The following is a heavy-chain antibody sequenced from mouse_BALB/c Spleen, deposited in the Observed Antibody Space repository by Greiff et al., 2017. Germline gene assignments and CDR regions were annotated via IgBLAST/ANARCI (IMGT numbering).Heavy chain of an antibody. J-gene: IGHJ3*01. D-gene: IGHD2-3*01. V-gene: IGHV14-3*02. CDR2: IDPANGNT. CDR1: GFNIKDTY. Sequence: VHVKQSGAELVKPGASVKLSCTASGFNIKDTYMHWVKQRPEQGLEWIGRIDPANGNTKYDPKFQGKATITADTSSNTAYLQLSSLTSEDTAVYYCAVLGGYYAAYWGQGTLVTVSA. CDR3: AVLGGYYAAY.